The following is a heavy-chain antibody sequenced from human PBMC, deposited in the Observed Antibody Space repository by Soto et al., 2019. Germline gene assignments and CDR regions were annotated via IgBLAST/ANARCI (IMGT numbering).Heavy chain of an antibody. V-gene: IGHV3-23*01. CDR1: GFTFSSYA. Sequence: GGSLRLSCAASGFTFSSYAMSWVRQAPGKGLEWVSAISGSGSSTYYADSVKGRFTISRDNSKNTLYLQMNSLRAEDTAVYYCAKSTFGGGYSSGWYNYWGQGTLVTVSS. J-gene: IGHJ4*02. CDR3: AKSTFGGGYSSGWYNY. CDR2: ISGSGSST. D-gene: IGHD6-19*01.